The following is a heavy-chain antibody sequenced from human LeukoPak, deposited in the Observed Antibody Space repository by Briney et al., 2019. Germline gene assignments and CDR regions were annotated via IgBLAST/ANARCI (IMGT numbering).Heavy chain of an antibody. D-gene: IGHD3-3*01. CDR1: GGSISRYY. V-gene: IGHV4-59*01. CDR2: IYYSGST. CDR3: ARGVSGSGYYIEYYFDY. J-gene: IGHJ4*02. Sequence: SETLSLTCTVSGGSISRYYWSWIRQPPGEGLEWIGYIYYSGSTNYNPSLKSRVTISVDTSKNQFSLKLSSVTAADTAVYYCARGVSGSGYYIEYYFDYWGQGTLVTVSS.